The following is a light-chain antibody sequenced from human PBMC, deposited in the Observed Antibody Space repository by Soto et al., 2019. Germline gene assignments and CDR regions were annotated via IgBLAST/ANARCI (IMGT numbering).Light chain of an antibody. CDR1: QNIASS. J-gene: IGKJ5*01. CDR3: QQYYRYFAT. Sequence: DIQMTQSPSTLSASVGDRVTITCRASQNIASSLAWYQQRRGKAPKVLIYGASTLERGVPSRFSGGGSGTEFTLTINNLQAEDFATYYCQQYYRYFATFGRGTRLE. V-gene: IGKV1-5*01. CDR2: GAS.